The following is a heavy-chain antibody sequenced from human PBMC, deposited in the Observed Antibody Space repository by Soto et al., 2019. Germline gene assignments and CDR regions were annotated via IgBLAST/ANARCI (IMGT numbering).Heavy chain of an antibody. Sequence: GGSLRLSCAASGFTFSGSAMHWVRQASGKGLEWVGRIRSKANSYATAYAAPVKGRFTISRDDSKNTAYLQMNSLKTEDTAVYYCTRTYYYDSSGVNWFDPWGQGTLVTVSS. CDR3: TRTYYYDSSGVNWFDP. CDR2: IRSKANSYAT. V-gene: IGHV3-73*01. J-gene: IGHJ5*01. D-gene: IGHD3-22*01. CDR1: GFTFSGSA.